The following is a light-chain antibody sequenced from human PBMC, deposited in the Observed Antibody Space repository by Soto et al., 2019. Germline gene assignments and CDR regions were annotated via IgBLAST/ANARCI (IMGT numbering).Light chain of an antibody. V-gene: IGLV2-11*01. Sequence: QSALTQPRSVSGSPGQSVTISCTGTSGDVGHYNYVSWYQQHPGKAPKLMVYDVSKRPSGVPDRFSGSKSGNTASLTISGLQAEDEGDYYCCSYAGSYTHVVFGGGTKVTVL. CDR2: DVS. CDR1: SGDVGHYNY. J-gene: IGLJ2*01. CDR3: CSYAGSYTHVV.